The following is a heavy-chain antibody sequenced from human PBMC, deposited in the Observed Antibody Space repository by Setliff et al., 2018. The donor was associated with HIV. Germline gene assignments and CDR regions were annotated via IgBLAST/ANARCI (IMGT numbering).Heavy chain of an antibody. Sequence: GALRLSCVASGFTFNNYNMNWVRQAPGKGLEWVSYVSRSSSTIYYADSVKGRFTISRDNAKNSLYLQMNSLRAEDTAVYYCAREGGRLDGFGGPYADYWGQGTLVTVSS. J-gene: IGHJ4*02. CDR1: GFTFNNYN. D-gene: IGHD3-10*01. CDR3: AREGGRLDGFGGPYADY. CDR2: VSRSSSTI. V-gene: IGHV3-48*01.